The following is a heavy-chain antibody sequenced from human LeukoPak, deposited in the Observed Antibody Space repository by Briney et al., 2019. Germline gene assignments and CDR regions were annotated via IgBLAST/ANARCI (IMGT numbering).Heavy chain of an antibody. J-gene: IGHJ4*02. D-gene: IGHD3-22*01. CDR1: GFTFSSYA. CDR3: AKDLTMIVVAYGY. V-gene: IGHV3-23*01. CDR2: ISRSGGRT. Sequence: GGSLRFSCAASGFTFSSYARSWVRQAPGKGLEWVSAISRSGGRTYYADSVKGWFTLSRDNSKNTLYLQMNSLRAEDTAVYYCAKDLTMIVVAYGYWGQGALVTVST.